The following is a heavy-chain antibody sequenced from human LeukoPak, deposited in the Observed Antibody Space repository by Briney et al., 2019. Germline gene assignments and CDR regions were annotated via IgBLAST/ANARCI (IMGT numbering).Heavy chain of an antibody. V-gene: IGHV4-39*07. Sequence: SETLSLTCTVSGGSVSSSSYYWGWIRQPPGKGLEWIGSIYYSGSTNYNPSLKSRVTISVDTSKNQFSLKLSSVTAADTAVYYCARFETGNNRFLEWLLWDHNWLDPWGQGTLVTVSS. D-gene: IGHD3-3*01. CDR1: GGSVSSSSYY. CDR3: ARFETGNNRFLEWLLWDHNWLDP. CDR2: IYYSGST. J-gene: IGHJ5*02.